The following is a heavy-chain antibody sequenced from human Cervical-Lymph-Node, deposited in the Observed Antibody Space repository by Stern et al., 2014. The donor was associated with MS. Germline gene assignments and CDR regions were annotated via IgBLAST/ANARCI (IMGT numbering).Heavy chain of an antibody. Sequence: QVQLVQSGAEVKKPGSSVKVSCKASGGSFMRNTVSWVRQASGQGLEWMGGSIPISDATVAYAESIDDKVTIAADKSTGTVYMEVSSLSPEDTAVYYCMTWTTSVSIWGRGTLVAVSS. D-gene: IGHD3-3*02. CDR1: GGSFMRNT. V-gene: IGHV1-69*06. CDR2: SIPISDATV. J-gene: IGHJ4*02. CDR3: MTWTTSVSI.